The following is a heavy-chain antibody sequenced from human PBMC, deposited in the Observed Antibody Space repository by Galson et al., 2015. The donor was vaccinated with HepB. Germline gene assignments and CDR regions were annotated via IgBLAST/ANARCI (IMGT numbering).Heavy chain of an antibody. J-gene: IGHJ4*02. D-gene: IGHD6-13*01. CDR1: GYTFTSYG. CDR2: ISAYNGNT. Sequence: SVKVSCKASGYTFTSYGISWVRQAPGQGLEWMGWISAYNGNTNYAQKLQGRVTMTTDTSTSTAYMELRSLRSDDTAVYYCARDGGPGRAAAGEFPEPYYFDYWGQGTLVTVSS. CDR3: ARDGGPGRAAAGEFPEPYYFDY. V-gene: IGHV1-18*04.